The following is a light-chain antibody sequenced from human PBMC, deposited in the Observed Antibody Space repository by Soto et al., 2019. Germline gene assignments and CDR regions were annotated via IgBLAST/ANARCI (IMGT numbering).Light chain of an antibody. CDR1: QNIRSD. CDR3: QPYNKWPSWT. J-gene: IGKJ1*01. Sequence: ENLLTPSSAPLSLSPGERAALSCGASQNIRSDLAWYQQRPGQAPRLLIYDASTRDTGIPARFSGSGSGTEFTLTISSLQSEDCAVYYCQPYNKWPSWTFGQGTKVDIK. CDR2: DAS. V-gene: IGKV3D-15*01.